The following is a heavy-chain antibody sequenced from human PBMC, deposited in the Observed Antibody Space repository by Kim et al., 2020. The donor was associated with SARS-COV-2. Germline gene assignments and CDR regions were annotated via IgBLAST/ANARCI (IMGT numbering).Heavy chain of an antibody. Sequence: ASVKVSCRASVYIFTDYYIHWVRQAPGQGLEWMGWINPNSGATNYAQKFQGRATMTRDTSISPAYMDPSRLTFDDTAVYYCSRVSPGYSISWYFSWGQGT. J-gene: IGHJ5*02. CDR1: VYIFTDYY. V-gene: IGHV1-2*02. D-gene: IGHD6-13*01. CDR3: SRVSPGYSISWYFS. CDR2: INPNSGAT.